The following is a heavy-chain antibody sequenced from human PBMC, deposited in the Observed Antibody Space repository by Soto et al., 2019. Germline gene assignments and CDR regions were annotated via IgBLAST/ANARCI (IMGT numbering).Heavy chain of an antibody. CDR2: IKHDGSDI. CDR3: AKDGARTKNYFDY. D-gene: IGHD1-26*01. Sequence: LRLSCAASGFTFSNLWMSWVRQPPGKGLEWVANIKHDGSDIDYVDSVKCRFTVSRDNSKNTLYLQMNSLRAEDTVLYYCAKDGARTKNYFDYWGKRTLVTVS. CDR1: GFTFSNLW. V-gene: IGHV3-7*03. J-gene: IGHJ4*02.